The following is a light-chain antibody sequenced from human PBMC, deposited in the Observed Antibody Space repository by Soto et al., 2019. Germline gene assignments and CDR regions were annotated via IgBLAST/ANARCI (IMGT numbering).Light chain of an antibody. CDR1: QTFSNSF. CDR3: QQCGSSST. V-gene: IGKV3-20*01. J-gene: IGKJ5*01. Sequence: IVLPQSPCTLSLSPGERAALSCMASQTFSNSFLSWFQQIPGQAPRLLIYGASMRATGIPDRFSGSGSGTDFTLTISRLEPEDFAVYYCQQCGSSSTFGQGTRLENK. CDR2: GAS.